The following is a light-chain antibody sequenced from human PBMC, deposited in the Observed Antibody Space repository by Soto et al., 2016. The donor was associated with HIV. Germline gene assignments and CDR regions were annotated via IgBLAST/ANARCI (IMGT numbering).Light chain of an antibody. CDR2: QDS. J-gene: IGLJ2*01. CDR3: QAWDTNTVV. Sequence: SYDLTQPPSVSVSPGQTASITCSGDKLGEKYACWYQQRPGQSPVLVIYQDSKRPSVIPERFSGSNSGNTATLTISGAQAMDEADYYCQAWDTNTVVFGEGTKVTVL. CDR1: KLGEKY. V-gene: IGLV3-1*01.